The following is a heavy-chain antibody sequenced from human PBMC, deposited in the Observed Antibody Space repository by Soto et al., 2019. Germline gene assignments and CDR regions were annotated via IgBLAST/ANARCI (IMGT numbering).Heavy chain of an antibody. CDR2: INHSGST. V-gene: IGHV4-34*01. Sequence: SETLSLTCAVYGGSFSGYYWSWIRQPPGKGLEWIGEINHSGSTNYNPSLKSRVTISVDTSKNQFSLKLSSVTAADTAVYYCARGLVGWFSDWFDPWGQGTLVTVSS. J-gene: IGHJ5*02. D-gene: IGHD3-10*01. CDR3: ARGLVGWFSDWFDP. CDR1: GGSFSGYY.